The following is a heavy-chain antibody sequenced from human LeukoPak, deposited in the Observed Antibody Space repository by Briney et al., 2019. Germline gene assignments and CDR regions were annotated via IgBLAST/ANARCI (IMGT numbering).Heavy chain of an antibody. CDR3: ARPYYYDSRIDP. D-gene: IGHD3-22*01. V-gene: IGHV4-34*01. CDR2: MYYSGST. Sequence: SETLSLTCAVYGGSFSGYYWSWIRQPPGKGLEWVGYMYYSGSTYYNPSLKSRVTISVDTSKNQFSLQLSSVTAADTAVYYCARPYYYDSRIDPWGQGTLVTVSS. CDR1: GGSFSGYY. J-gene: IGHJ5*02.